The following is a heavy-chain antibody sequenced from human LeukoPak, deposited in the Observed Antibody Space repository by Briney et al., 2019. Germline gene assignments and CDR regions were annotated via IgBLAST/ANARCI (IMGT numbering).Heavy chain of an antibody. Sequence: SETLSLTCAVYGRSFSGFYWSWIRQPPGKGLEWIGEINHSGSTNYKSSLKSRVTISVDTSKNQFSLKLSSVTAADTAVYYCARGGISGYVYWGQGTLVTVSS. CDR1: GRSFSGFY. CDR2: INHSGST. CDR3: ARGGISGYVY. J-gene: IGHJ4*02. D-gene: IGHD5-12*01. V-gene: IGHV4-34*01.